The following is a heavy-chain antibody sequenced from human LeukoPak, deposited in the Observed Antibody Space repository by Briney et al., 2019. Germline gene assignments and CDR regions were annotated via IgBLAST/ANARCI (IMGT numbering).Heavy chain of an antibody. Sequence: SETLSLTCAVYGGSFSGYYWSWIRQPPGKGLEWIGEINHSGSTNYNPSLKSRVTMSVDTSKNQFSLKLSSVTAADTAVYYCARGVGRGWFDPWGQGTLVTVSS. CDR1: GGSFSGYY. CDR2: INHSGST. J-gene: IGHJ5*02. CDR3: ARGVGRGWFDP. V-gene: IGHV4-34*01.